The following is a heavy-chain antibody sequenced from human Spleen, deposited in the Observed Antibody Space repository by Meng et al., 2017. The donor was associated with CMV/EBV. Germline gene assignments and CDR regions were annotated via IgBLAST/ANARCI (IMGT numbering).Heavy chain of an antibody. CDR1: RGYISTTSYY. CDR2: VFYTGTT. V-gene: IGHV4-39*01. CDR3: ARHPKDYYDSSSGFDY. Sequence: GSLRLSCSASRGYISTTSYYWAWIRQPPGKGLEWIGSVFYTGTTYYKPSLRSRVTISADTSKNQFSLKLSSVTAADTAVYYCARHPKDYYDSSSGFDYWGQGTLVTVSS. J-gene: IGHJ4*02. D-gene: IGHD3-22*01.